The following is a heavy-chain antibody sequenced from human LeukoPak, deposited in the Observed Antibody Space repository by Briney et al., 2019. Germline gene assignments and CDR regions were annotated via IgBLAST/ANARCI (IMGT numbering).Heavy chain of an antibody. J-gene: IGHJ4*02. V-gene: IGHV4-59*11. CDR2: IYYSGST. Sequence: SETLSLICTVSGGSISSHYWSWIRQPPGKGLEWIGYIYYSGSTNYNPSLKSRVTISVDTSKNQFSLKLSSVTAADTAVYYCARDGSGSSSPGFDYWGQGTLVTVSS. D-gene: IGHD6-6*01. CDR3: ARDGSGSSSPGFDY. CDR1: GGSISSHY.